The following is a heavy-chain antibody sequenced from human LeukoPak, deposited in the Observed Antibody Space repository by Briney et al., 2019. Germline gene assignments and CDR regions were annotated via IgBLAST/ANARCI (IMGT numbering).Heavy chain of an antibody. CDR1: GFTFGTYD. D-gene: IGHD5-12*01. J-gene: IGHJ3*02. Sequence: GGSLRLSCAASGFTFGTYDMYWIRQAPGKGLECVASISRTGADTYTYYADSVKGRFTISRDNSKNTLYLQMNSLRAEDMAVYYCAKVGYSGYMVGVVDAFDIWGQGTMVTVSS. CDR3: AKVGYSGYMVGVVDAFDI. V-gene: IGHV3-23*01. CDR2: ISRTGADT.